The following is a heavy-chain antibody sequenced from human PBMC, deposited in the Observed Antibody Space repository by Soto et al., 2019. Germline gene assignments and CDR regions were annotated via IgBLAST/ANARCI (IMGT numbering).Heavy chain of an antibody. CDR1: GFTFSSYS. CDR2: ISIDGTRT. J-gene: IGHJ3*01. V-gene: IGHV3-74*01. D-gene: IGHD2-2*01. Sequence: PGGSLRLSCAASGFTFSSYSMNWVRQAPGRGLMWVSRISIDGTRTIYADSVNGRFTISRDNAKNTLYLQMNSLRAEDTAVYYCASWQVPRDAFDLWGQGTMVTVSS. CDR3: ASWQVPRDAFDL.